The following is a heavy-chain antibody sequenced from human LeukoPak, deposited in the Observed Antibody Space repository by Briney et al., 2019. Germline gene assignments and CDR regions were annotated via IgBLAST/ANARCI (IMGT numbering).Heavy chain of an antibody. D-gene: IGHD4-17*01. J-gene: IGHJ6*03. CDR1: GFTFSSYG. V-gene: IGHV3-23*01. CDR3: AKNTVNHYYYYYMDV. Sequence: GGTLRLSCAASGFTFSSYGMCWVRQAPGKGLEWVSAISGSGGSTYYADSVKGRFTISRDNSKNTLYLQMNSLRAEDTAVYYCAKNTVNHYYYYYMDVWGKGTTVTVSS. CDR2: ISGSGGST.